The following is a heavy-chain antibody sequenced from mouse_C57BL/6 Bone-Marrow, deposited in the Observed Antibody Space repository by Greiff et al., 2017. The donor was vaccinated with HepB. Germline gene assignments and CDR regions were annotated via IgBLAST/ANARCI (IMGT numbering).Heavy chain of an antibody. CDR1: GYPFTSYW. Sequence: VQLQQLGAELVKPGASVKLSCKVLGYPFTSYWMHWVKQRLGQGLEWFGMFHPNSGSTNYNEKFKTKAPLAVYKSTSTTYMQISRLTSEDAAAYYCARKLRWPSWGQGTTLTVSS. CDR2: FHPNSGST. D-gene: IGHD1-1*01. CDR3: ARKLRWPS. J-gene: IGHJ2*01. V-gene: IGHV1-64*01.